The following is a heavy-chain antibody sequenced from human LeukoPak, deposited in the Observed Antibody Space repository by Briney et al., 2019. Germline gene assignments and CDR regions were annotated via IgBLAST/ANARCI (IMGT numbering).Heavy chain of an antibody. CDR3: ARATHLEPFDY. V-gene: IGHV4-34*01. CDR1: GGSFSGYY. CDR2: INHSGST. Sequence: SETLSLTCAVYGGSFSGYYWSWIRQPPGKGLEWIGEINHSGSTNYNPSLKSRVTISVDTSKNQFSLKLSSVTAADTAVYYCARATHLEPFDYWGQGTLVTVSS. J-gene: IGHJ4*02. D-gene: IGHD1-1*01.